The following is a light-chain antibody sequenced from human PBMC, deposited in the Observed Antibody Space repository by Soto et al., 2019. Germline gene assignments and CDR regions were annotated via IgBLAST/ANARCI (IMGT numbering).Light chain of an antibody. CDR3: QKYNSAPWT. Sequence: DIQMTQSPCSLSASVGDRVTITCRASQGISNYLAWYQQKPGKVPKLLIYDASTLQSGVPSRFSGSGSGTDFTLTISSLQPEDVATYYCQKYNSAPWTFGQGIKVEIK. V-gene: IGKV1-27*01. CDR2: DAS. CDR1: QGISNY. J-gene: IGKJ1*01.